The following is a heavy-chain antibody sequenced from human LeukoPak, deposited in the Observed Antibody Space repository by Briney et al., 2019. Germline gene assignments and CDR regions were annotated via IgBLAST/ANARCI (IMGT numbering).Heavy chain of an antibody. J-gene: IGHJ6*02. V-gene: IGHV4-34*01. CDR2: INHSGST. CDR1: GGSFSGYY. CDR3: AMGGYCSGGSCYQPYYYGMDV. D-gene: IGHD2-15*01. Sequence: SETLSLTCAVYGGSFSGYYWSWIRQPPGKGLEWIGEINHSGSTNYNPSLKSRVTISVDTSKNQFSLKLSSVTAADTAVYYCAMGGYCSGGSCYQPYYYGMDVWGQGTTVTVSS.